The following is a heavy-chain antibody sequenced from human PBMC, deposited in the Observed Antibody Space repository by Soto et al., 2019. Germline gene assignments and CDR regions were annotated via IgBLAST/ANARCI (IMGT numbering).Heavy chain of an antibody. CDR3: AHRRPNSIGWPFDY. J-gene: IGHJ4*02. Sequence: QITLKESGPTLVKPTQTLTLTCTFSGFSLSTSGVGVGWIRQPPGKALEWLALIYWDDDKRYSPSLKNRLTITKDTSKNQVVLTMTNVDPVDTATYYCAHRRPNSIGWPFDYWGQGTLVTVSS. CDR2: IYWDDDK. CDR1: GFSLSTSGVG. D-gene: IGHD6-19*01. V-gene: IGHV2-5*02.